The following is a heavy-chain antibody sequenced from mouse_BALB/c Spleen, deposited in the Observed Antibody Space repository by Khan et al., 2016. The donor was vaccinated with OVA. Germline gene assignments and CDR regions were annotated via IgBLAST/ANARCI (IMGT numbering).Heavy chain of an antibody. CDR1: GYTFTNYW. J-gene: IGHJ3*01. CDR3: ARGGYDGFAY. V-gene: IGHV1-63*02. Sequence: QVQLKQSGAEVVRPGTSVKMSCKAAGYTFTNYWIDWVKQRPGHGLEWIGDIYPGGDYTKYNEKFKGKATLTADTSSSTAYMQLSSLTSEDSAIYYCARGGYDGFAYWGQGTLVTVSA. D-gene: IGHD2-2*01. CDR2: IYPGGDYT.